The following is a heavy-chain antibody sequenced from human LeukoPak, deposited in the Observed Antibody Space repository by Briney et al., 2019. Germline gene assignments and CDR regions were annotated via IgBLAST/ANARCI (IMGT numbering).Heavy chain of an antibody. Sequence: GGSLRLSCAASGFTVTSNYMSWVRQAPGKGLEWVSVIYSGGRTYYADSVKGRFTISRDNSKNTLYLQMNSLRAEDTAMYYCARDPTSGWYFDYWGQGTLVTVSS. CDR3: ARDPTSGWYFDY. J-gene: IGHJ4*02. D-gene: IGHD6-19*01. CDR1: GFTVTSNY. CDR2: IYSGGRT. V-gene: IGHV3-53*01.